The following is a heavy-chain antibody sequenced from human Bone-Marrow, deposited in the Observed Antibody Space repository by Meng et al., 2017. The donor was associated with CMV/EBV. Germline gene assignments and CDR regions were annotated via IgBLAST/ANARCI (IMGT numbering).Heavy chain of an antibody. CDR2: IYYSGST. J-gene: IGHJ4*02. Sequence: SETLSLTCTVSGGSISSSSYYWGWIRQPPGKGLEWIGSIYYSGSTYYNPSLRSRVTISVDTSKNQFSLKLSSVTAADTAVYHCAGGCELAPLDYWGQGTMVTVSS. D-gene: IGHD6-6*01. CDR3: AGGCELAPLDY. V-gene: IGHV4-39*07. CDR1: GGSISSSSYY.